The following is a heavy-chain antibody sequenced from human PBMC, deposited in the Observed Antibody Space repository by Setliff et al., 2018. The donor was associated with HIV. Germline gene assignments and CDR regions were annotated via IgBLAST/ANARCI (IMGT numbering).Heavy chain of an antibody. CDR3: ASDQQWLAQGWGGPHY. J-gene: IGHJ4*02. V-gene: IGHV3-66*01. CDR2: VYSAGNT. CDR1: GFTVSSTY. Sequence: GGSLRLSCAASGFTVSSTYMSWVRQSPVRGLEWVSVVYSAGNTYYADSVKGRFAISRDNSKSTLYLQMNSLRAEDTAVYYCASDQQWLAQGWGGPHYWGQGTLVTVSS. D-gene: IGHD6-19*01.